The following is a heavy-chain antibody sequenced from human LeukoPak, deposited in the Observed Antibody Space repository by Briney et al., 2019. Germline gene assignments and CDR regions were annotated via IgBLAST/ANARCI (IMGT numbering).Heavy chain of an antibody. Sequence: SETLSLTCVVYGGSFSGYYWSWIRQSPGKGLEWIGEIYHSGSTNYNPSLKSRVTISVDKSKNQFSLKLSSVTAADTAMYYCARVKSSGWYSYYYMDVWGKGTTVTVSS. CDR3: ARVKSSGWYSYYYMDV. D-gene: IGHD6-19*01. V-gene: IGHV4-34*01. J-gene: IGHJ6*03. CDR2: IYHSGST. CDR1: GGSFSGYY.